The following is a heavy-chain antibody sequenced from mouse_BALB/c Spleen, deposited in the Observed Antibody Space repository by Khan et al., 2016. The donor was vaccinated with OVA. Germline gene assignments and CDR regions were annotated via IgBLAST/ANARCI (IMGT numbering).Heavy chain of an antibody. CDR2: TNPTNGRT. V-gene: IGHV1S81*02. Sequence: VQLQQSGAELVKAGASVKMPCKAPGYTFTSYWMHWVKQRLGQGLEWFAETNPTNGRTYYNEKFKSKATLTVDKSSSTAYMLLSGPTFEDSAVYYCARIKKIVATYFDYWGQGTTLTVSS. J-gene: IGHJ2*01. CDR1: GYTFTSYW. D-gene: IGHD1-1*01. CDR3: ARIKKIVATYFDY.